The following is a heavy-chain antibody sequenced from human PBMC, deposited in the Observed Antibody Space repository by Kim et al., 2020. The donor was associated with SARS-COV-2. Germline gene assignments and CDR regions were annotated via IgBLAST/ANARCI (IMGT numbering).Heavy chain of an antibody. CDR3: ARDPPLLDYGDYEGTFDP. CDR2: ISSSSSYI. J-gene: IGHJ5*02. CDR1: GFTFSSYS. V-gene: IGHV3-21*01. Sequence: GGSLRLSCAASGFTFSSYSMNWVRQAPGKGLEWVSSISSSSSYIYYADSVKGRFTISRDNAKNSLYLQMNSLRAEDTAVYYCARDPPLLDYGDYEGTFDPWGQGTLVTVSS. D-gene: IGHD4-17*01.